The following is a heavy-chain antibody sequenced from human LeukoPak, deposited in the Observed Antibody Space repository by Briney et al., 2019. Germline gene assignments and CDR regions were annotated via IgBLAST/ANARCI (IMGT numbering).Heavy chain of an antibody. CDR1: GFTFSDYY. Sequence: PGGSLRLSCAASGFTFSDYYMSWVRQAPGKGPEWVANIKEDGTQKYYVDSVRGRFTISRDNAKNSLYLQMNSLRAEDTAVYYCARLMEYYDSVHYWGQGTLVTVSS. J-gene: IGHJ4*02. D-gene: IGHD3-22*01. CDR3: ARLMEYYDSVHY. CDR2: IKEDGTQK. V-gene: IGHV3-7*01.